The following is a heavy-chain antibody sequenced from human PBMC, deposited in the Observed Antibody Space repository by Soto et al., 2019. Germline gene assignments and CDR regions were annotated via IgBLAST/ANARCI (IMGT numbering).Heavy chain of an antibody. Sequence: EVQLVESGGGLVQPGGSLRLSCAASGFTFSSYAMHWVRQAPGKGLEYVSAISSNGGSTYYANSVKGRFTISRDNSKNTLYLQMGSLRAEDMAVYYCARGLWFGEFHAPYDYWGQGTLVTVSS. CDR1: GFTFSSYA. J-gene: IGHJ4*02. D-gene: IGHD3-10*01. CDR2: ISSNGGST. CDR3: ARGLWFGEFHAPYDY. V-gene: IGHV3-64*01.